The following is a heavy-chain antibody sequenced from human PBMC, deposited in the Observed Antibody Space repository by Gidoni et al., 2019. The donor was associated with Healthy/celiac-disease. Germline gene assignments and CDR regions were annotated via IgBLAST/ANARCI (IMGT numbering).Heavy chain of an antibody. CDR1: GGSISSYY. Sequence: QVQLQESGPGLVKPSETLSLTCTVSGGSISSYYWSWIRQPPGKGLEWIGYIYYSGSTNYNPSLKSRVTISVDTSKNQFSLKLSSVTAADTAVYYCARVGGGLELDAFDIWGQGTMVTVSS. J-gene: IGHJ3*02. V-gene: IGHV4-59*01. CDR3: ARVGGGLELDAFDI. D-gene: IGHD1-7*01. CDR2: IYYSGST.